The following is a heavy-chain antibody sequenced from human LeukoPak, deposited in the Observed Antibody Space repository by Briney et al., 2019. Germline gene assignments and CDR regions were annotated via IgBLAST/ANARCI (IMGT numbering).Heavy chain of an antibody. V-gene: IGHV3-64*01. CDR1: GFTFSRYG. CDR3: ARADYDSSGYYADY. J-gene: IGHJ4*02. D-gene: IGHD3-22*01. Sequence: PGGSLRLSCAASGFTFSRYGMHWVRQAPGKGLEYVSAISSDGGGTYYANSVKGRFTISRDNSKNTLYLQMGSLRAEDMAVYYCARADYDSSGYYADYWGQGTLVTVSS. CDR2: ISSDGGGT.